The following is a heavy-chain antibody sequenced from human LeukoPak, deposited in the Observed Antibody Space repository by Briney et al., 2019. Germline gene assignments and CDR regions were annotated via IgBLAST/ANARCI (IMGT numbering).Heavy chain of an antibody. Sequence: PGGSLRLSCAASGFTFSSYAMSWVRQAPGKGLEWVSAIRGSGGSTYYADSVKGRFTISRDNSKNTLHLQMNSLRAEDTAVYYCAKALRYYDFWSGFAFDIWGQGTMVTVSS. V-gene: IGHV3-23*01. CDR2: IRGSGGST. CDR1: GFTFSSYA. J-gene: IGHJ3*02. D-gene: IGHD3-3*01. CDR3: AKALRYYDFWSGFAFDI.